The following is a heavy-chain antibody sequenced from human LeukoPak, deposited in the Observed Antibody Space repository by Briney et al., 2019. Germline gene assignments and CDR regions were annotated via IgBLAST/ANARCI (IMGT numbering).Heavy chain of an antibody. J-gene: IGHJ4*02. V-gene: IGHV1-18*01. Sequence: ASVKVSCKASGYTFTSYDISWVRQAPGQGLEWMGWISAYNGNTNYAQKLQGRVTMTTDTSTSTAYMELRSLRSDDTAVYYCARDRRIAAAGATDYWGQGTLVTVSS. D-gene: IGHD6-13*01. CDR3: ARDRRIAAAGATDY. CDR2: ISAYNGNT. CDR1: GYTFTSYD.